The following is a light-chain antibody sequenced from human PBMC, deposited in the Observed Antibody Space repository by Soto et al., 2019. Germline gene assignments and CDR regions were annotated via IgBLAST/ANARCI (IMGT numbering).Light chain of an antibody. CDR2: DAS. CDR1: QSISSW. CDR3: QQYNSYSPT. Sequence: DIQMTQSPSTLSASVGDRVTITCRASQSISSWLAWYQQKPGKAPKLLIYDASSLESAVPSRFSGSGSGTEFTLTISSLQPDDFATYYCQQYNSYSPTFGQGTKVDIK. V-gene: IGKV1-5*01. J-gene: IGKJ1*01.